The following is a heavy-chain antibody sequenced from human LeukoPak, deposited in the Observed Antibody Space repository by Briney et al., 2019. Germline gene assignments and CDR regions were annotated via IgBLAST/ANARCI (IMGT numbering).Heavy chain of an antibody. D-gene: IGHD2-2*01. J-gene: IGHJ5*02. CDR3: ATLTHVVPELHSAPVWFEP. Sequence: GGSLSLSWAASGFTFRNYDIHWVRQAPGKGLEWVSFIQKDGNKRYYADSVKGRLIISRDNSKNTVSLQMNSLRVEDTALYYCATLTHVVPELHSAPVWFEPWGQGALVTVSS. CDR1: GFTFRNYD. V-gene: IGHV3-30*02. CDR2: IQKDGNKR.